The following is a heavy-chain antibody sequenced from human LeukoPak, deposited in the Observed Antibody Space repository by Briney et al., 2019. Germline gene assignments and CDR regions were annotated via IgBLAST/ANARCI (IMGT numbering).Heavy chain of an antibody. CDR1: GFTFNRYA. D-gene: IGHD5-18*01. Sequence: PGGSLRLSCAASGFTFNRYAMNWVRQAPGKGLEWIAIVTGDGLTTNYADSVRGRFTISRDNSKNRVHLQMNSLRAEDAAVYYCARESSYGYSFDYWGQGNLVTVSS. CDR3: ARESSYGYSFDY. J-gene: IGHJ4*02. V-gene: IGHV3-23*01. CDR2: VTGDGLTT.